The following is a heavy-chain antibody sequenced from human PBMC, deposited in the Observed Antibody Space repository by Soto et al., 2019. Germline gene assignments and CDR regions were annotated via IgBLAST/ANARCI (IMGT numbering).Heavy chain of an antibody. CDR1: GGSISSSSYY. CDR3: ARHLQGAAGDFDY. D-gene: IGHD6-13*01. CDR2: IYYSGST. V-gene: IGHV4-39*01. Sequence: SETLSLTCTVSGGSISSSSYYWGWIRQPPGKGLEWIGSIYYSGSTYYNPSLKSRVTISVDTSKNQFSLKLSSVTAADTAVYYCARHLQGAAGDFDYWGQGTLVTVSS. J-gene: IGHJ4*02.